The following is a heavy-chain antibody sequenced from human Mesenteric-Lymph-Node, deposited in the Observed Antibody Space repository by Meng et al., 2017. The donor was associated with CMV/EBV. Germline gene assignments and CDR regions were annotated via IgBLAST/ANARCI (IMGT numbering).Heavy chain of an antibody. CDR1: GVTFSSYS. V-gene: IGHV3-21*01. J-gene: IGHJ5*02. D-gene: IGHD2-2*01. CDR2: ISSSSSYI. CDR3: ARAGCSSTSCYFAGWLDP. Sequence: GESLKISCAASGVTFSSYSMNWVRQAPGKGLEWVSSISSSSSYIYYADSVKGRFTISRDNAKNSLYLQMNSLRAEDTAVYYCARAGCSSTSCYFAGWLDPWGQGTLVTVSS.